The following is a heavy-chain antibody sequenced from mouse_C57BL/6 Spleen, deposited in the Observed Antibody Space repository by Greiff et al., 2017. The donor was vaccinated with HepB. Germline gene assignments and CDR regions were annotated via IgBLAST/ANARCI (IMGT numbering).Heavy chain of an antibody. Sequence: EVKVVESGGGLVKPGGSLKLSCAASGFTFSDYGMHWVRQAPEKGLEWVAYISSGSSTIYYADTVKGRFTISRDNAKNTLFLQMTSLRSEDTAMYYCARPIYGYAAWFAYWGQGTLVTVSA. CDR1: GFTFSDYG. CDR3: ARPIYGYAAWFAY. CDR2: ISSGSSTI. D-gene: IGHD2-2*01. J-gene: IGHJ3*01. V-gene: IGHV5-17*01.